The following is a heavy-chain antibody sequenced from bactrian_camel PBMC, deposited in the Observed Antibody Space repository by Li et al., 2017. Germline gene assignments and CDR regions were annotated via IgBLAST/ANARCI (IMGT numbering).Heavy chain of an antibody. J-gene: IGHJ4*01. CDR2: IDSTGTT. D-gene: IGHD3*01. V-gene: IGHV3S53*01. CDR3: KSSTKRVGICLAGYGHSY. Sequence: HVQLVESGGGSVQAGGSLRPSCTASGNIDSSYSMAWFRQAPGKEREFVSEIDSTGTTSYADFARGRFTISQDSANNTVYLQMNSLKPEDAAMYYCKSSTKRVGICLAGYGHSYWGQGTQVTV. CDR1: GNIDSSYS.